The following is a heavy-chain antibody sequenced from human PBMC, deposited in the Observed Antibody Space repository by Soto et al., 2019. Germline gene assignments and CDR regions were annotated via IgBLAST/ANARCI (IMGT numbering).Heavy chain of an antibody. Sequence: SETLSLTCTVSGGSLSSSSYYWGWIRQPPGKGLEWIGSIYYRGNTYYNPSLKSRVTMSVHTSNSQFSLELSSVTAADTAVYYCARGLITGSHYSGGWYYFDSWAQGTQVNVSS. D-gene: IGHD6-19*01. CDR1: GGSLSSSSYY. CDR2: IYYRGNT. V-gene: IGHV4-39*07. CDR3: ARGLITGSHYSGGWYYFDS. J-gene: IGHJ4*02.